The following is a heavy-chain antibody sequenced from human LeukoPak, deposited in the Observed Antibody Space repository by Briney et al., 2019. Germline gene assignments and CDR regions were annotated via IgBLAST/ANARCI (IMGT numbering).Heavy chain of an antibody. V-gene: IGHV3-48*01. CDR1: GFTFSSYS. D-gene: IGHD6-6*01. J-gene: IGHJ3*02. Sequence: GGSLRLSCAASGFTFSSYSMNWVRQAPGKGLEWVSYISSSSSTIYYADSVKGRFTISRDNAKNSLYLQMNSLRAEDTAVYYCARVKSSSPLDAFDIWGQGTMVTVSS. CDR3: ARVKSSSPLDAFDI. CDR2: ISSSSSTI.